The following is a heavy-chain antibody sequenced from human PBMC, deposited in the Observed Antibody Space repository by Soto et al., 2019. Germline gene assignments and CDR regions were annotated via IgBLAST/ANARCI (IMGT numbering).Heavy chain of an antibody. CDR1: CGSIISYY. J-gene: IGHJ5*02. V-gene: IGHV4-59*01. D-gene: IGHD6-19*01. Sequence: SETLSLTCTFSCGSIISYYWSWIRQPPGKGLEWIGYIYYSGSTNYNPSLKSRVTISVDTSKNQFSLKLSSVTAADTAVYYCAREAYSSSHSRWFDPWGQGTLVTSPQ. CDR3: AREAYSSSHSRWFDP. CDR2: IYYSGST.